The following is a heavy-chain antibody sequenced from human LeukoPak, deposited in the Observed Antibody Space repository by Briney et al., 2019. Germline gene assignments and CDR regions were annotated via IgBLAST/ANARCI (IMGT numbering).Heavy chain of an antibody. D-gene: IGHD4-17*01. Sequence: SVKVSCKASGYTFTSYGISWVRQAPGQGLEWMGGIIPIFGTANYAQKFQGRVTITADESTSTAYMELSSLRSEDTAVYYCARGVMTTVTTSVDYWGQGTLVTVSS. V-gene: IGHV1-69*13. CDR3: ARGVMTTVTTSVDY. CDR1: GYTFTSYG. J-gene: IGHJ4*02. CDR2: IIPIFGTA.